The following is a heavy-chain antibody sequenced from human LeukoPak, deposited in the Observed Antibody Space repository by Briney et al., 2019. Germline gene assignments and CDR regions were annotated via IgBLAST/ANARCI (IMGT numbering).Heavy chain of an antibody. D-gene: IGHD6-13*01. J-gene: IGHJ3*02. Sequence: PSETLSLTCTVSGGSISRYYGSWIRQPAGRGLEWIGRIYTSGSTNYNRSLKSRVTMSVDTSKNQFTLKLSSVTAADTAVYYCARDPVAAAGNDAFDIWGQGTMVTVSS. CDR2: IYTSGST. CDR1: GGSISRYY. V-gene: IGHV4-4*07. CDR3: ARDPVAAAGNDAFDI.